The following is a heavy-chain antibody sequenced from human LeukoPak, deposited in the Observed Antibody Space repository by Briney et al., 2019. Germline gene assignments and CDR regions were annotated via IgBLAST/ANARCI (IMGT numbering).Heavy chain of an antibody. V-gene: IGHV3-23*01. CDR1: GFTFSSYA. CDR2: ISGSGGST. J-gene: IGHJ5*02. D-gene: IGHD1-26*01. CDR3: AKNSGSYSLDGGNWFDP. Sequence: PGASLRLSCAASGFTFSSYAMSWVRQAPGKGLEWVSAISGSGGSTYYADSVKGRFTISRDNSKNTLYLQMNSLRAEDTAVYYCAKNSGSYSLDGGNWFDPWGQGTLVTVSS.